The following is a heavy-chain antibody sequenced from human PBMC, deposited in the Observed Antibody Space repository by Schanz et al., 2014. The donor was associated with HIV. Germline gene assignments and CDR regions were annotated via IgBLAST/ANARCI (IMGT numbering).Heavy chain of an antibody. CDR1: GFTFSSYA. D-gene: IGHD3-10*01. Sequence: QVQLVESGGGVVQPGRSLRLSCAASGFTFSSYAMSWVRQAPGKGLEWVSRINSDGSSTSYADSVKGRFTISRDNSKNTLYLQMNSLRVEDTALYYCAKVEDFYGSGSSEVWGQGTLVIVSS. CDR2: INSDGSST. CDR3: AKVEDFYGSGSSEV. J-gene: IGHJ4*02. V-gene: IGHV3-NL1*01.